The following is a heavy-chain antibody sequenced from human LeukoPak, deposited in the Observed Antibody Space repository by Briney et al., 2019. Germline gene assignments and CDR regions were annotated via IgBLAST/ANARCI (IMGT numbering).Heavy chain of an antibody. J-gene: IGHJ6*03. Sequence: SETLSLTCVVYGGSLSGYYWSRIRQPPGKGLEWIGEINHSGSTNYNPCLKSQVTISVHKSQNQFSLKLTSVTPANLAVYYFARGYSTSWYLCYNYYYMGVWGKGTTLTVSS. V-gene: IGHV4-34*01. CDR3: ARGYSTSWYLCYNYYYMGV. CDR2: INHSGST. CDR1: GGSLSGYY. D-gene: IGHD6-13*01.